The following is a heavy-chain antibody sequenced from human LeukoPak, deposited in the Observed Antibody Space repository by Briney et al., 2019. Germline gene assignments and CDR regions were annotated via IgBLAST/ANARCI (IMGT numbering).Heavy chain of an antibody. D-gene: IGHD5-12*01. CDR1: GGSFSGYY. J-gene: IGHJ4*02. Sequence: LSLTCAVYGGSFSGYYWSWFRQAPGKGLEWVGFIRSKAYSGTTEYAASVKGRFTISRDDSKSIAYLQMNSLKTEDTAVYYCTRDPGGYGTGFDYWGQGTLVTVSS. CDR3: TRDPGGYGTGFDY. CDR2: IRSKAYSGTT. V-gene: IGHV3-49*03.